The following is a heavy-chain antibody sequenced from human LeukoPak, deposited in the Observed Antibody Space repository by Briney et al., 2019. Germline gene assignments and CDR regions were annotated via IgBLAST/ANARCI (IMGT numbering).Heavy chain of an antibody. J-gene: IGHJ4*02. D-gene: IGHD6-19*01. CDR2: IYYSGST. V-gene: IGHV4-59*12. CDR1: GGSISSYY. Sequence: SETLSLTCTVSGGSISSYYWSWIRQPPGKGLEWIGYIYYSGSTNYNPSLKSRVTISVDTSKNQFSLKLSSVTAADTAVYYCAREANWQWPYYFDYWGQGTLVTVSS. CDR3: AREANWQWPYYFDY.